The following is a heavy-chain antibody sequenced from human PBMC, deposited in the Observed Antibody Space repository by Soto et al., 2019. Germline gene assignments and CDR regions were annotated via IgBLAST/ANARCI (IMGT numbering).Heavy chain of an antibody. CDR2: IYHSGST. V-gene: IGHV4-30-2*01. Sequence: SETLSLTCAVSGGSISSGGDSWSWIRQPPGKGLEWIGYIYHSGSTYYNPSLKSRGTISVDRSKNKFSLKLSSVTAAAPAVYSSPSAGRYSDILTAYHYDMDVWGQVPTVIVSS. D-gene: IGHD3-9*01. CDR3: PSAGRYSDILTAYHYDMDV. CDR1: GGSISSGGDS. J-gene: IGHJ6*02.